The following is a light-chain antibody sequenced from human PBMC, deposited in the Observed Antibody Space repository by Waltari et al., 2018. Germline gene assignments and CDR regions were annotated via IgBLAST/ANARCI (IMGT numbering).Light chain of an antibody. V-gene: IGLV2-8*01. Sequence: QSALTQPPSASGSPGQTVIISCTGTSSHIGPYKSASWYQQIPGRAPALIIYEVDRRPPGVPDRFSGSKSGNTASLTVSGLQTEDEGDYYCSSYAGSNKLIFGGVTKLTVL. J-gene: IGLJ2*01. CDR1: SSHIGPYKS. CDR2: EVD. CDR3: SSYAGSNKLI.